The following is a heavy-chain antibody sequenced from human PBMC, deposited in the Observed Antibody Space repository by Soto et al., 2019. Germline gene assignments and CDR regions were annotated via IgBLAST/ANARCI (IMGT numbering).Heavy chain of an antibody. CDR3: ARMAPFGSLNWFHP. Sequence: GASVKVSCKASGYSFTNNDVSWVRQATGQGLEWMGWMNPGSGDTGYAQKFQGRVTMTRDISIATAYMELSSLRSDDTAIFYCARMAPFGSLNWFHPWGQGTLVTVS. CDR2: MNPGSGDT. CDR1: GYSFTNND. D-gene: IGHD3-10*01. V-gene: IGHV1-8*01. J-gene: IGHJ5*02.